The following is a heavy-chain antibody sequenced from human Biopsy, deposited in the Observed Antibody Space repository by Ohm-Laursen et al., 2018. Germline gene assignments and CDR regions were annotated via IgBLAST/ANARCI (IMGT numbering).Heavy chain of an antibody. D-gene: IGHD2-21*01. V-gene: IGHV3-48*01. Sequence: SLRLSCTASGFTFSSYGMNWVRQAPTKGLEWVSYISSSSGTIYYADSVKGRLTISRDNAKSSLYLQMNSLRAEDTAVYYCARAQGHTLYFFDFWGQGTLVTVSS. CDR2: ISSSSGTI. CDR3: ARAQGHTLYFFDF. CDR1: GFTFSSYG. J-gene: IGHJ4*02.